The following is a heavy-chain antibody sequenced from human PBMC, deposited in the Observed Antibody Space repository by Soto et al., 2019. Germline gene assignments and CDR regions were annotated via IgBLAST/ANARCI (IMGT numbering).Heavy chain of an antibody. V-gene: IGHV3-23*01. Sequence: GGSLRLSCAASGFTFSSYAMSWVRQAPGKGLEWVSAISGSGGSTYYADSVKGRFTISRDNSKNTLYLQMNSLGAEDTAVYYCAKTLGYCSGGSCYATWDYYFDYWGQGTLVTVSS. J-gene: IGHJ4*02. CDR1: GFTFSSYA. CDR3: AKTLGYCSGGSCYATWDYYFDY. CDR2: ISGSGGST. D-gene: IGHD2-15*01.